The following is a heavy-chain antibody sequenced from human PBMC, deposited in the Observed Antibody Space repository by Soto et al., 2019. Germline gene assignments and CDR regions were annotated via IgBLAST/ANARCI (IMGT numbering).Heavy chain of an antibody. CDR2: IKQDGSEK. CDR3: ARFYYDSSGYLPSPYYYYYGMDV. Sequence: GGSLRLSSAASGFTFSSYWMSWVRQAPGKGLEWVANIKQDGSEKYYVDSVKGRFTISRDNAKNSLYLQMNSLRAEDTAVYYCARFYYDSSGYLPSPYYYYYGMDVWGQGT. CDR1: GFTFSSYW. D-gene: IGHD3-22*01. J-gene: IGHJ6*02. V-gene: IGHV3-7*04.